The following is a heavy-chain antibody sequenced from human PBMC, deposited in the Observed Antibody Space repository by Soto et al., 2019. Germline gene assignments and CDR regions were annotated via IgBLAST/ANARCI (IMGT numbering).Heavy chain of an antibody. CDR3: VRVQYSGGYSHAFDI. V-gene: IGHV3-53*01. CDR2: IYSGGST. D-gene: IGHD1-26*01. J-gene: IGHJ3*02. CDR1: GFAVSSNF. Sequence: EVQLVESGGGLIQPGGSLRLSCAASGFAVSSNFMSWVRQAPGEGLEWVSVIYSGGSTFYADSVKGRFTISRDNSKNTLDLQMNNLRAEDTAIYYCVRVQYSGGYSHAFDIWGQGPMVSVSS.